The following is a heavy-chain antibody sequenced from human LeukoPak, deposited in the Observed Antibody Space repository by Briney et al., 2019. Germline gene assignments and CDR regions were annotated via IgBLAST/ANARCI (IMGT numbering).Heavy chain of an antibody. J-gene: IGHJ4*02. D-gene: IGHD6-13*01. CDR1: GGTFSSYA. CDR2: IIPIFGTA. V-gene: IGHV1-69*13. CDR3: ARSFGDIAAPPYY. Sequence: ASVKVSCKASGGTFSSYAISWVRQAPGQGLEWMGGIIPIFGTANYAQKFQGRVTITADESTSTAYMELSSLRSEDTAVYYCARSFGDIAAPPYYWGQGTLVTVSS.